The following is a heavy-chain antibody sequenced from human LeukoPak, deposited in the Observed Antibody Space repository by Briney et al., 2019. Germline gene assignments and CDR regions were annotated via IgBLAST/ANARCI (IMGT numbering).Heavy chain of an antibody. CDR3: ARDYGDSNPLDY. CDR2: INPNSGGT. V-gene: IGHV1-2*02. Sequence: ASVKVSCKASGYTFTGYYMHWVRQAPGQGLEWMGWINPNSGGTNYAQKFQGRVTMTRDTSISTAYMELSRLRSDDTAVYYCARDYGDSNPLDYWGQGTLVTVSS. D-gene: IGHD4-17*01. CDR1: GYTFTGYY. J-gene: IGHJ4*02.